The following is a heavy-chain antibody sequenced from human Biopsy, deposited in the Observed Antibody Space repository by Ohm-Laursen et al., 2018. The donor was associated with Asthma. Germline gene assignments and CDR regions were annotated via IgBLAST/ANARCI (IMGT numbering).Heavy chain of an antibody. J-gene: IGHJ5*02. V-gene: IGHV3-23*01. CDR1: GFTFGDYW. Sequence: SLRLSCSASGFTFGDYWMSWVRQAPGKGLEWVSSISASGVRTFYADSVKGRFTVSRDSSRNTLYLQLSTLRVEDTAVYFRAKITTDRQKANNWFDPWGQGTLVTVSS. CDR3: AKITTDRQKANNWFDP. D-gene: IGHD3-22*01. CDR2: ISASGVRT.